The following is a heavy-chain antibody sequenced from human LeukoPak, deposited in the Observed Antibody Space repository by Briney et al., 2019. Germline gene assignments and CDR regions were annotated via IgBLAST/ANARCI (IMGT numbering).Heavy chain of an antibody. CDR1: GFTFSSYA. J-gene: IGHJ3*01. CDR3: AKHTGTAPGDAYNV. CDR2: ISGSGGST. D-gene: IGHD1-1*01. Sequence: GGSLRLSCAASGFTFSSYAMSWVRQSPGKGLEWDSAISGSGGSTYYADSVKGRFTISRDNSNNTLFLQMNSLKVEDTAVYFCAKHTGTAPGDAYNVWGQGTVVTVS. V-gene: IGHV3-23*01.